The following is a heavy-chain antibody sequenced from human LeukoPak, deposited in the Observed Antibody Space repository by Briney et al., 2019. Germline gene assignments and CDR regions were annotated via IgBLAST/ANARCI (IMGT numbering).Heavy chain of an antibody. CDR1: GFTFSYYA. D-gene: IGHD3-22*01. CDR3: ARCSRGTVYYYDSSGYPLLDY. Sequence: PGGSLRLSCAASGFTFSYYAMTWVRQAPGKGLEWVSAISGSGGSTYYADSVKGRFTISRDNSKNTLYLQMNSLRAEDTAVYYCARCSRGTVYYYDSSGYPLLDYWGQGTLVTVSS. J-gene: IGHJ4*02. V-gene: IGHV3-23*01. CDR2: ISGSGGST.